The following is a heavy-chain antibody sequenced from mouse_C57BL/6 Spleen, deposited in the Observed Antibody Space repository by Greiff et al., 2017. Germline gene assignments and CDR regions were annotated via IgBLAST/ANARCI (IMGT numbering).Heavy chain of an antibody. D-gene: IGHD2-5*01. V-gene: IGHV1-4*01. CDR2: INPSSGYT. CDR1: GYTFTSYT. Sequence: QVQLKQSGAELARPGASVKMSCKASGYTFTSYTMHWVKQRPGQGLEWIGYINPSSGYTKYNQKFKDKATLTADKSSSTAYMQLSSLTSEDSAVYYCARREAYYSNYGEGYYAMDYWGQGTSVTVSS. CDR3: ARREAYYSNYGEGYYAMDY. J-gene: IGHJ4*01.